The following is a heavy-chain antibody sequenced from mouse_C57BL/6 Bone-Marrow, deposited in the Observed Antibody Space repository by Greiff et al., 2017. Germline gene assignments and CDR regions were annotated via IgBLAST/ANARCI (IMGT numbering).Heavy chain of an antibody. J-gene: IGHJ4*01. CDR3: ARSRRYYYGSSYGAMDY. D-gene: IGHD1-1*01. V-gene: IGHV1-26*01. CDR2: INPNNGGT. Sequence: EVQLQQSGPELVKPGASVKISCKASGYTFTDYYMNWVKQSHGKSLEWIGDINPNNGGTSYNQKFKGKATLTVDKSSSTAYMELRSLTSEDSAVYDCARSRRYYYGSSYGAMDYWGQGTSVTVSS. CDR1: GYTFTDYY.